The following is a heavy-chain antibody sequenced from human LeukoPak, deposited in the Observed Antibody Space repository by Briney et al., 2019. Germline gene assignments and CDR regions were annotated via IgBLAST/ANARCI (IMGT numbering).Heavy chain of an antibody. CDR2: IIPIFGTA. CDR1: GGTFISYA. Sequence: SVKVSCKASGGTFISYAISWVRQAPGQGLEWMGGIIPIFGTANYAQKFQGRVTVTADESTSTAYMELSSLRSEDTAVYYCARAPYGAPGDYSYGRDVWGQGTTVTVSS. CDR3: ARAPYGAPGDYSYGRDV. J-gene: IGHJ6*02. V-gene: IGHV1-69*13. D-gene: IGHD4-17*01.